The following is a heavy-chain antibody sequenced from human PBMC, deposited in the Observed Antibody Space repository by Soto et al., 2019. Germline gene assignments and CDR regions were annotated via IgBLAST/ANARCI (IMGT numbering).Heavy chain of an antibody. Sequence: GGSLRLSCAASGFTFSNAWMNWVRQAPGKGLEWVGRIKSKTDGGTTDYAAPVKGRFTISRDDSKNTLYLQMNSLKTEDTAVYYCTTFLQLERLNYYGMDVWGQGTTVTVSS. J-gene: IGHJ6*02. CDR3: TTFLQLERLNYYGMDV. V-gene: IGHV3-15*07. CDR2: IKSKTDGGTT. CDR1: GFTFSNAW. D-gene: IGHD1-1*01.